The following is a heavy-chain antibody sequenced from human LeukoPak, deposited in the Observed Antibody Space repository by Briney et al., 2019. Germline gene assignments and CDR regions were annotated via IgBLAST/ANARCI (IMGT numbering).Heavy chain of an antibody. CDR2: INPNSGNT. V-gene: IGHV1-2*02. D-gene: IGHD3-10*01. J-gene: IGHJ4*02. CDR3: ARVEYYGSGIPQFHDY. Sequence: GASVKVSCKASGYTFTGYYMHWVRQAPGQGLEWMGWINPNSGNTGYAQKFQGRVIMTRDTSISTAYMEVSSLRSDDTAMYYCARVEYYGSGIPQFHDYWGQGTLVTVSS. CDR1: GYTFTGYY.